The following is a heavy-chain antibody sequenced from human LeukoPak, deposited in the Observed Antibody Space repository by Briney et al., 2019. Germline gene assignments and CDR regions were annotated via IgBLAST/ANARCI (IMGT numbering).Heavy chain of an antibody. CDR2: IIPIFGTA. D-gene: IGHD3-10*01. V-gene: IGHV1-69*05. CDR3: ARGASGDYYYYYMDV. CDR1: GGTFSSYA. J-gene: IGHJ6*03. Sequence: GSSVKVSCKASGGTFSSYAISWVRQAPGQGLEWMGGIIPIFGTANYAQKLQGRVTITTDESTSTAYMELSSLRSEDTAVYYCARGASGDYYYYYMDVWGKGTTVTVSS.